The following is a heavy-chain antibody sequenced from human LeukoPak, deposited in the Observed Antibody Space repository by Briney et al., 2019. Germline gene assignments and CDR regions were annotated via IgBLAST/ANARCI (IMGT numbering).Heavy chain of an antibody. CDR1: GGSISSYY. CDR2: IYTSGIT. Sequence: SETLSLTCTVSGGSISSYYWSWIRQPAGKGLEWIGRIYTSGITNYNPSLKSRVTMSVDTSKKQFSLKLSSVTAADTAVYYCAKDGYSSSMDVWGKGTTVTVSS. D-gene: IGHD6-13*01. J-gene: IGHJ6*03. V-gene: IGHV4-4*07. CDR3: AKDGYSSSMDV.